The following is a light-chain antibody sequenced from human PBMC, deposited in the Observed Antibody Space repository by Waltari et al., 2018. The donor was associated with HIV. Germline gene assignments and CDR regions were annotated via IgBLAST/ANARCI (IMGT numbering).Light chain of an antibody. CDR1: SSDIGDSDY. CDR2: EVN. J-gene: IGLJ2*01. Sequence: QSALTQPPSASGSPGQSVTISCTGTSSDIGDSDYVYWYQQHPGKAPKLIISEVNKRPLGVPDRCSGSKSGNTASLTVSALQAEDEAEYDCRSDGPTKNCCCRFGEGTKLTVL. V-gene: IGLV2-8*01. CDR3: RSDGPTKNCCCR.